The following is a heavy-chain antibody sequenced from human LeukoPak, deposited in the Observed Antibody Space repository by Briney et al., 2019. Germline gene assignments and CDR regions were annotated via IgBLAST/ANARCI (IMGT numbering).Heavy chain of an antibody. D-gene: IGHD4-17*01. J-gene: IGHJ6*02. CDR2: IWYDGSKK. Sequence: GRSLRLSCAASGFTFSSYGMHWVRQAPGKGLEWVAVIWYDGSKKYYADSVKGRFTISRDNSKNTLYLQMNSLRAEDTAVYYCATPIDYGDYVYGMDVWGRGTTVTVPS. CDR3: ATPIDYGDYVYGMDV. CDR1: GFTFSSYG. V-gene: IGHV3-33*03.